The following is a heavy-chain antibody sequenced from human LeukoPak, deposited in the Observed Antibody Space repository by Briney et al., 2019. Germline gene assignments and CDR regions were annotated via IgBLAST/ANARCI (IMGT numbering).Heavy chain of an antibody. J-gene: IGHJ4*02. D-gene: IGHD5-18*01. CDR3: ARGWDTAMVTDY. Sequence: PSETLSLTCAVYGGSFSGYYWSWIRQPPGKGLEWIGEINHSGSTNYNPSLKSLVTISVDTSKNQFSLKLSSVTAADTAVYYCARGWDTAMVTDYWGQGTLVTVSS. CDR2: INHSGST. V-gene: IGHV4-34*01. CDR1: GGSFSGYY.